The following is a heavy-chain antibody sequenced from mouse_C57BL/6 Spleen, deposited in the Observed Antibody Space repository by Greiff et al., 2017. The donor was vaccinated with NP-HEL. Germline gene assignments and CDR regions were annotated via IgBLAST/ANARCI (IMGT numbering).Heavy chain of an antibody. V-gene: IGHV1-64*01. CDR2: IHPNSGST. CDR1: GYTFTSYW. J-gene: IGHJ2*01. CDR3: ARGGFITTVVAHFDY. Sequence: QVQLQQPGAELVKPGASVKLSCKASGYTFTSYWMHWVKQRPGQGLEWIGMIHPNSGSTNYNEKFKSKATLTVDKSSSTAYMRLSSLTSEDSAVYYCARGGFITTVVAHFDYWGQGTTLTVSS. D-gene: IGHD1-1*01.